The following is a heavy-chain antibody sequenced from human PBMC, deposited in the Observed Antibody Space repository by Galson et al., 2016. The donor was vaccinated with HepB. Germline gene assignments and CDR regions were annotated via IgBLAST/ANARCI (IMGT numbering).Heavy chain of an antibody. Sequence: SLRLSCAASGFTFSDAWMNWVRHAPGKGLEWVGRIKRKTDGGTTDYAAPVEGRFTISRDDSKNTLYLQINNLKNEDTAVYYCTTYYGNILTAYRWFDPWGQGTLVTVSS. CDR1: GFTFSDAW. CDR2: IKRKTDGGTT. J-gene: IGHJ5*02. CDR3: TTYYGNILTAYRWFDP. V-gene: IGHV3-15*01. D-gene: IGHD3-9*01.